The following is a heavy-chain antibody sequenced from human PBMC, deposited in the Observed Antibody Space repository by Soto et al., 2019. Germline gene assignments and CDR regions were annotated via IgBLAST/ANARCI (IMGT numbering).Heavy chain of an antibody. D-gene: IGHD6-6*01. CDR2: ISGSGGST. Sequence: GGSLRLSCAASGFTFSSYAMSWVRPAPGKGLEWVSAISGSGGSTYYADSVKGRFTISRDNSKNTLYLQMNSLRTEDTAVYYCAKTGHSSSSANNAFDIWGQGIMVTVSS. CDR1: GFTFSSYA. V-gene: IGHV3-23*01. CDR3: AKTGHSSSSANNAFDI. J-gene: IGHJ3*02.